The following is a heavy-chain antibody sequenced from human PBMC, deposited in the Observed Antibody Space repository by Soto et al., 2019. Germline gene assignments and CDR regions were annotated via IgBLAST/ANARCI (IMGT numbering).Heavy chain of an antibody. Sequence: QVQLVQSGAEVKKPGASVRVSCKTSGYTFINYDINWVRQATGQGLEWMGWMNPNSGNTGYAQNFQGRITMTRNTSITTAYMELSSLTSEDTAMYYCARGGRYNDDAGVVYWGQGALVTVSS. J-gene: IGHJ4*02. V-gene: IGHV1-8*01. CDR2: MNPNSGNT. CDR1: GYTFINYD. D-gene: IGHD2-15*01. CDR3: ARGGRYNDDAGVVY.